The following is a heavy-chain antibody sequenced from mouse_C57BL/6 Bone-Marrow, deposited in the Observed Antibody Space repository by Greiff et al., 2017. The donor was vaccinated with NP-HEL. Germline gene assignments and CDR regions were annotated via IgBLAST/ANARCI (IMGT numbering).Heavy chain of an antibody. CDR3: ARLRQLRLRAMDY. CDR1: GFTFTDYY. V-gene: IGHV7-3*01. CDR2: IRNKANGYTT. Sequence: EVHLVESGGGLVQPGGSLSLSCAASGFTFTDYYMSWVRQPPGKALEWLGFIRNKANGYTTEYSASVKGRFTISRDNSQSILYLQMNARRAEDSATYYCARLRQLRLRAMDYWGQGTSVTVSS. D-gene: IGHD3-2*02. J-gene: IGHJ4*01.